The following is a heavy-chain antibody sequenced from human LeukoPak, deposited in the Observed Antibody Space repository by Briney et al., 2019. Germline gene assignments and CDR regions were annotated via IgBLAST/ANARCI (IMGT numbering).Heavy chain of an antibody. J-gene: IGHJ4*02. D-gene: IGHD1-26*01. Sequence: ASVKVSCKASGYTFTSYDINWVRQATGQGLEWMGWMNPNSGNTGYVQKFQGRVTITADKSTSTAHMELSSLRSEDTAVYYCAREEGATTMYYFDYWGQGTLVTVSS. CDR2: MNPNSGNT. CDR1: GYTFTSYD. V-gene: IGHV1-8*03. CDR3: AREEGATTMYYFDY.